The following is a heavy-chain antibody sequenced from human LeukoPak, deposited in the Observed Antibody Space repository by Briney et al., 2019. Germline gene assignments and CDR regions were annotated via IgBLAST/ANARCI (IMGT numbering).Heavy chain of an antibody. D-gene: IGHD7-27*01. CDR2: IWYGGSNK. CDR3: AKDRGTGDDAFDI. Sequence: PGGSLRLSCAASGFTFSSYGMHWVRQAPGKGLEWVAVIWYGGSNKYYADSVKGRFTISRDNSKNTLYLQMNSLRAEDTAVYYCAKDRGTGDDAFDIWGQGTMVTVSS. V-gene: IGHV3-30*02. CDR1: GFTFSSYG. J-gene: IGHJ3*02.